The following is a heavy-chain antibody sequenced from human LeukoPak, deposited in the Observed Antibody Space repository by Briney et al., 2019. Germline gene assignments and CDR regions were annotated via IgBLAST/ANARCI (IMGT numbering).Heavy chain of an antibody. CDR2: VKQDGSEK. J-gene: IGHJ4*02. Sequence: EPGGSLRLSCTASGFTISNYWMTWVRQPPGKGLEWVANVKQDGSEKFYGDSVEGRFSISRDNARNSLYLQMNSLRAEDTAVYYCARERLELRYFDCWGQGALVTVSS. D-gene: IGHD1-26*01. V-gene: IGHV3-7*01. CDR1: GFTISNYW. CDR3: ARERLELRYFDC.